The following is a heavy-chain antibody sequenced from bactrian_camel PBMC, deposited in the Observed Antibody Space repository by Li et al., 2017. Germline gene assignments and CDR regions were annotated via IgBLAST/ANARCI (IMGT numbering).Heavy chain of an antibody. D-gene: IGHD4*01. CDR2: IAGDGRT. Sequence: HVQLVESGGGSVQAGGSLRLSCVASGYTLPMNMGWFRRLPGQEREGVAAIAGDGRTDYADSVKGRFTISRDGAKNIIALQMHSLKPEDTAMYYCAAEVACARMPVFKRLDTVRYNYWGQGTQVTVSS. CDR3: AAEVACARMPVFKRLDTVRYNY. CDR1: GYTLPMN. J-gene: IGHJ4*01. V-gene: IGHV3S53*01.